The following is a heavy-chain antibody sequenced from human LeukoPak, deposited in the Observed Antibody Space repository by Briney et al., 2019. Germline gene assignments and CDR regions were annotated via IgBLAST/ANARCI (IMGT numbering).Heavy chain of an antibody. CDR3: AKDQGSGWQPIDY. CDR2: ISYDGSHK. CDR1: GFTFSTYG. J-gene: IGHJ4*02. D-gene: IGHD6-19*01. V-gene: IGHV3-30*18. Sequence: GGSLRLSCAASGFTFSTYGMHWVRQAPGKGLEWVAVISYDGSHKYYADSVKGRFTISRDNSKNTLYVQMNSLRAEDTAVYYCAKDQGSGWQPIDYWGQGTLVTVSS.